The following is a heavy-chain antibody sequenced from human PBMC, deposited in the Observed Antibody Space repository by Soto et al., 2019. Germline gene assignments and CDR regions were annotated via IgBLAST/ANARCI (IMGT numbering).Heavy chain of an antibody. J-gene: IGHJ6*02. V-gene: IGHV4-4*02. CDR2: IYHSGST. Sequence: QVQLQESGPGLVKPSGTLSLTCAVSGGSISSSNWWSWVRQPPGKGLEWIGEIYHSGSTNYNPSLKSRVTISVDKSKNQFALKLSSVTAGDTAVYYCARGRLLWFGEDEQVVDVWGQGTTVTVSS. CDR3: ARGRLLWFGEDEQVVDV. CDR1: GGSISSSNW. D-gene: IGHD3-10*01.